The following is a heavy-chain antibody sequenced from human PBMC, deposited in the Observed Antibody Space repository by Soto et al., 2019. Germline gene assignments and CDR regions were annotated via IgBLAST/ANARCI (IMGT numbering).Heavy chain of an antibody. CDR1: GVSLNTPGVS. CDR3: THSSIVAAPSAWNH. J-gene: IGHJ5*02. CDR2: IYWDDDK. D-gene: IGHD2-21*01. Sequence: QITLKESGPTLVKSTQTLTLTCTLSGVSLNTPGVSVAWIRQPPGKALEFVSLIYWDDDKRYSPSLQTRLTIMKDTSGNHVVLTMTDMDPVDTGTYFCTHSSIVAAPSAWNHWGQGTLVTVSS. V-gene: IGHV2-5*02.